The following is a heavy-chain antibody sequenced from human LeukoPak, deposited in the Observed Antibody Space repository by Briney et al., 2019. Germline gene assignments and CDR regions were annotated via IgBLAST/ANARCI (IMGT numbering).Heavy chain of an antibody. V-gene: IGHV4-61*02. CDR1: GGSISSGSYS. CDR2: IYTSGST. J-gene: IGHJ6*03. Sequence: SETLSLTCTVSGGSISSGSYSWSWIRQPAGKGLEWIGRIYTSGSTNYNPSLKSRVTISVDTSKNQFSLKLSSVTAADTAVYYCARTVGQYYYMDVWGKGTTVTVSS. CDR3: ARTVGQYYYMDV. D-gene: IGHD1-26*01.